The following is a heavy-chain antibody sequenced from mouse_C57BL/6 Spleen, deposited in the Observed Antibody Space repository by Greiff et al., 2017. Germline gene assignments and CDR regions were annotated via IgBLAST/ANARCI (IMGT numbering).Heavy chain of an antibody. CDR1: GYTFTDYY. J-gene: IGHJ2*01. CDR3: ATIPTY. Sequence: EVKLQQSGPELVKPGASVKISCKASGYTFTDYYMNWVKQSHGQSLEWIGDINPNNGGTSYNQKFKGKATLTVDKSSSTAYMELRSLTSEDSAVYYCATIPTYWGQGTTLTVSS. V-gene: IGHV1-26*01. D-gene: IGHD2-10*01. CDR2: INPNNGGT.